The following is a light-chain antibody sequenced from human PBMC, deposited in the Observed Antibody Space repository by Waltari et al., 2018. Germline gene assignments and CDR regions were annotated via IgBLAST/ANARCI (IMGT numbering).Light chain of an antibody. J-gene: IGKJ1*01. Sequence: SCRASQNIGHYLAWYQQKPGQAPRLLIYGTSTRAAGIPDRFSGSGSGADFSLTITRLEPEDFAVYYCQHHVRLPATFGQGTKV. CDR3: QHHVRLPAT. CDR1: QNIGHY. V-gene: IGKV3-20*01. CDR2: GTS.